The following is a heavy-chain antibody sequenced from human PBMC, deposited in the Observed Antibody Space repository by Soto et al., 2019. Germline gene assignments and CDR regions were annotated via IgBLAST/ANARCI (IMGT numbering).Heavy chain of an antibody. CDR2: IYHSGST. CDR1: GGSISSSNW. Sequence: QVQLQESGPGLVKPSGTLSLTCAVSGGSISSSNWWSWVRQPPGKGLEWIGEIYHSGSTNYNPSLSFLVALSVDKSMTQFSLKLISVTAAATAVYYCARVGVGPTSCWDFFDPWCQGTLVTVSS. J-gene: IGHJ5*02. D-gene: IGHD1-26*01. V-gene: IGHV4-4*02. CDR3: ARVGVGPTSCWDFFDP.